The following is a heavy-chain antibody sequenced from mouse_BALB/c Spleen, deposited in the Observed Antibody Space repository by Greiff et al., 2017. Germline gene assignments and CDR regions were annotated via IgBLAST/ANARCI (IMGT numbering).Heavy chain of an antibody. V-gene: IGHV5-4*02. CDR3: ARGRWFDY. Sequence: EVQVVESGGGLVKPGGSLKLSCAASGFTFSDYYMYWVRQTPEKRLEWVATISDGGSYTYYPDSVKGRFTISRDNAKNNLYLQMSSLKSEDTAMYYCARGRWFDYWGQGTTLTVSS. CDR1: GFTFSDYY. D-gene: IGHD1-1*02. J-gene: IGHJ2*01. CDR2: ISDGGSYT.